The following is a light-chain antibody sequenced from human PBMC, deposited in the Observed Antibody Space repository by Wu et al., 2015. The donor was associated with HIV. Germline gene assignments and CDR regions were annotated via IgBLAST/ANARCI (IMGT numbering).Light chain of an antibody. Sequence: DIQMTQSPSSLSASVGDRVTITCRASQTISNSLNWYQHKPGKAPKLLIYAASSLQSGVPSRFSGSGSGADFTLTISSLQSGDFAAYYCQQSYSTPKTFGQGTKVEIK. J-gene: IGKJ1*01. CDR3: QQSYSTPKT. CDR1: QTISNS. V-gene: IGKV1-39*01. CDR2: AAS.